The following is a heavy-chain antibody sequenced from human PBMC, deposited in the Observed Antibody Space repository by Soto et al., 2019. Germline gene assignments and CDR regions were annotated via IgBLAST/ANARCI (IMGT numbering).Heavy chain of an antibody. Sequence: GSLVLACTASGFTFNNARMSWVRQAPGKGLDWVGRIDGGKTDFAAPVEGRFTFSRDDSRNTLFLQMNSLKTEDTGVYYCTSNAAAKVGTLSYWGQGTLVTVYS. CDR3: TSNAAAKVGTLSY. V-gene: IGHV3-15*01. D-gene: IGHD1-26*01. J-gene: IGHJ4*02. CDR1: GFTFNNAR. CDR2: IDGGKT.